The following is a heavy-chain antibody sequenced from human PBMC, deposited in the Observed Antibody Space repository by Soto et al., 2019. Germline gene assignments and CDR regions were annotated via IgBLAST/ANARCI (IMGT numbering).Heavy chain of an antibody. D-gene: IGHD3-16*01. V-gene: IGHV1-18*01. J-gene: IGHJ6*02. CDR2: ISPYTGNT. Sequence: QVQLEQSGDEVKKPGASVKVSCKASGYIFVNYGIAWVRQAPGQGLEWLGWISPYTGNTYYATKVQCRLTLTTDTPTSTAFMDLGSMTSAHPAVYYFAMVELYVTPTPQDVWGQGTTVTFSS. CDR1: GYIFVNYG. CDR3: AMVELYVTPTPQDV.